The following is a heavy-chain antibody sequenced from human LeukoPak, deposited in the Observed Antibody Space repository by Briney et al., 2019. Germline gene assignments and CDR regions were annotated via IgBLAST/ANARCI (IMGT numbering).Heavy chain of an antibody. CDR2: IDHSGGT. CDR3: ARGQRRITMVRGVRNNNWFDP. V-gene: IGHV4-34*01. Sequence: SETLSLTCAVYGGSFSGYYWSWIRQPPGKGLEWIGEIDHSGGTNYNPSLKSRVTISVDTSKNQFSLKLSSVTAADTAVYYCARGQRRITMVRGVRNNNWFDPWGQGTLVTVSS. CDR1: GGSFSGYY. D-gene: IGHD3-10*01. J-gene: IGHJ5*02.